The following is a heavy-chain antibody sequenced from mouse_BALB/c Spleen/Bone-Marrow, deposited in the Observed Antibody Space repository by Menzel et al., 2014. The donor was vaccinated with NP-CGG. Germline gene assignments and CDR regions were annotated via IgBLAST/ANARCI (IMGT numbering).Heavy chain of an antibody. J-gene: IGHJ3*01. V-gene: IGHV14-3*02. Sequence: VQLQQSGAELVKPGASVKLSCTASGFNIXDTYMHWVKLRPEQGLEWIGRIDPANGNTKYDPKFQGKATITADTSSNTAYLQLSSLTSEDTAVYYCASYYYGSSLFAYWGQGTLVTVSA. D-gene: IGHD1-1*01. CDR3: ASYYYGSSLFAY. CDR1: GFNIXDTY. CDR2: IDPANGNT.